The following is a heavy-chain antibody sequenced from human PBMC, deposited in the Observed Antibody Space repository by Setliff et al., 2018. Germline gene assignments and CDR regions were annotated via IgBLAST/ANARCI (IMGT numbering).Heavy chain of an antibody. Sequence: SETLSLTCTVSSGSIINYYWSWIRQPPGRPLEWIGYIKYDGTTDYNPSLDSRVTMSVDTSKNQFSLKLKSVTAADTAMYYCARGCAAGACYSDYYYYMDVWGQGILVTVSS. CDR2: IKYDGTT. J-gene: IGHJ6*03. CDR1: SGSIINYY. D-gene: IGHD2-15*01. V-gene: IGHV4-59*01. CDR3: ARGCAAGACYSDYYYYMDV.